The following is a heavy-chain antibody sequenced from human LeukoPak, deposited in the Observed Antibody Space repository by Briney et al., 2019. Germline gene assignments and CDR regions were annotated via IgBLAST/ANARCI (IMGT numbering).Heavy chain of an antibody. Sequence: GGSLRLSCAASGFTFDDHGMNWVRQAPGKGLEWVSGINWNGGSTFYADSVKGRFTISRDNTKNALYLQMNSLTAEDTALYHCARDRSYGSFDFWGQGTLVTVSS. CDR2: INWNGGST. J-gene: IGHJ4*02. D-gene: IGHD5-18*01. CDR1: GFTFDDHG. V-gene: IGHV3-20*01. CDR3: ARDRSYGSFDF.